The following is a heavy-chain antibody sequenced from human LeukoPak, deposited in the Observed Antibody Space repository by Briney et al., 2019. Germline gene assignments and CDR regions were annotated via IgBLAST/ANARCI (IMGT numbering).Heavy chain of an antibody. V-gene: IGHV3-30*02. CDR3: AKDSYYDILAGGAGDNWFDP. D-gene: IGHD3-9*01. CDR1: GFTFSSYG. CDR2: IRYDGSNK. J-gene: IGHJ5*02. Sequence: PGGSLRLSCAASGFTFSSYGMHWVRQAPGKGLEWVAFIRYDGSNKYYADSVKGRFTISRDNSKNTLYLQMNSLRAEDTAVYYCAKDSYYDILAGGAGDNWFDPWGQGTLVTVSS.